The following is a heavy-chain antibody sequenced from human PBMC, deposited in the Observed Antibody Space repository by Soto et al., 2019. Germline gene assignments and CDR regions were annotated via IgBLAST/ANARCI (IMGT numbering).Heavy chain of an antibody. V-gene: IGHV1-2*04. CDR1: GYTFTGYY. J-gene: IGHJ6*02. CDR3: ARNFLPPSPLTGGMYYYYGMDV. D-gene: IGHD3-9*01. CDR2: INPNSGGT. Sequence: ASVKVSCKASGYTFTGYYMHWVRQAPGQGLEWMGWINPNSGGTNYAQKFQGWVTMTRDTSISTAYMELSRLRSDDTAVYYCARNFLPPSPLTGGMYYYYGMDVWGQGTTVTVSS.